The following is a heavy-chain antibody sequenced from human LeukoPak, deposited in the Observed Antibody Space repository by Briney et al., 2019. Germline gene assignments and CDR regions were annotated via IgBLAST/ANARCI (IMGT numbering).Heavy chain of an antibody. V-gene: IGHV4-38-2*02. D-gene: IGHD5-18*01. CDR1: GYSISSGYY. J-gene: IGHJ4*02. CDR3: ASHSQRGYSYGPIDY. CDR2: IYHSGST. Sequence: SETLSLTCTASGYSISSGYYWGWIRQPPGKRVEWIGSIYHSGSTYYNPSLKSRVTISVDTSKNQFSLKLSSVTAADTAVYYCASHSQRGYSYGPIDYWGQGTLVTVSS.